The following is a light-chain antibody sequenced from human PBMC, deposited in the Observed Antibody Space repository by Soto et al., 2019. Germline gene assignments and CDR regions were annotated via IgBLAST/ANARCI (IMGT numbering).Light chain of an antibody. J-gene: IGKJ5*01. CDR1: QRINIY. Sequence: IQMTESPSYLSTSIGDRLTITCRASQRINIYLNWYRQKPGKAPELLIYSASNLQSGVPSRFSGSGSGTDFTLTIRGLQSEYFATDYCQQSFSTPTFGQGTRLEIK. CDR3: QQSFSTPT. CDR2: SAS. V-gene: IGKV1-39*01.